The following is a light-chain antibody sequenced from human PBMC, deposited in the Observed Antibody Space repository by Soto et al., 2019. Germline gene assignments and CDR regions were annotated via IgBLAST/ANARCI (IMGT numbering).Light chain of an antibody. CDR1: QNINTF. Sequence: DIQMTQSPSSLSASVGDRVSIACRASQNINTFLHWYQQKPGKAPKRLVYAASSLQNGVPSRFSGRGSGTDFTLTVCSLQPDDFGIYYCQQTYNSPHTFGQGTKVDIK. J-gene: IGKJ2*01. CDR2: AAS. V-gene: IGKV1-39*01. CDR3: QQTYNSPHT.